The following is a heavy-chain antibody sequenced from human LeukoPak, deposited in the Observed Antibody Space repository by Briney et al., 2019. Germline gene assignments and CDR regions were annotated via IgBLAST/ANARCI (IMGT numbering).Heavy chain of an antibody. CDR3: AKSEYCTNGVCYNGIVDY. D-gene: IGHD2-8*01. CDR1: GGSFSGYY. CDR2: ISGSGGST. J-gene: IGHJ4*02. V-gene: IGHV3-23*01. Sequence: PSETLSLTCVVYGGSFSGYYWSWIRQPPGKGLEWVSAISGSGGSTYYADSVKGRFTISRDNSKSTLYLQMNSLRAEDTAVYHCAKSEYCTNGVCYNGIVDYWGQGTLSPSPQ.